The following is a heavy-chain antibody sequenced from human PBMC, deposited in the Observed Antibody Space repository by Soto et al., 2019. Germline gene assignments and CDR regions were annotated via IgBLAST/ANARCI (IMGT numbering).Heavy chain of an antibody. CDR3: ARQVIAAAGTGYFQH. J-gene: IGHJ1*01. CDR1: GGSISSISYY. CDR2: IHYTGNT. D-gene: IGHD6-13*01. Sequence: SETLSLTCTVSGGSISSISYYWGWIRQPPGKGLEYIGNIHYTGNTFYNASLKSRVTISVDTSKNQVSLKLRSVTAADTAVYYCARQVIAAAGTGYFQHWGQGAPVTVS. V-gene: IGHV4-39*01.